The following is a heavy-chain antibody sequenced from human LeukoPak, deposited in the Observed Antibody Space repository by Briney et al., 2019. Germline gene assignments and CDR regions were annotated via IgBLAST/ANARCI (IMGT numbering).Heavy chain of an antibody. D-gene: IGHD6-19*01. V-gene: IGHV3-20*04. CDR3: ARDGPVAGVELDQ. CDR1: GFTFSSYW. CDR2: ITWNGGIT. Sequence: GGSLRLSCAASGFTFSSYWMRWVRQAPGKGLEWVSGITWNGGITAYADSVKGRFTISRDNAKNSLYLQMNSLRAEDTALYYCARDGPVAGVELDQWGQGTLVTVSS. J-gene: IGHJ4*02.